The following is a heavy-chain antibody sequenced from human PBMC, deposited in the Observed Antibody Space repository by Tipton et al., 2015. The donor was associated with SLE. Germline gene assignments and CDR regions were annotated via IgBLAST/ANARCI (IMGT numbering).Heavy chain of an antibody. V-gene: IGHV3-7*01. CDR3: ARDRASAGTGWFDP. D-gene: IGHD6-13*01. J-gene: IGHJ5*02. Sequence: SLRLSCAASGFTFSSYWMSWVRQAPGKGLEWVANIKQDGSEKYYVDSVKGRLTISRDNAKNSLYLQMNSLRAEDTAVYYCARDRASAGTGWFDPWGQGTLVTVSS. CDR2: IKQDGSEK. CDR1: GFTFSSYW.